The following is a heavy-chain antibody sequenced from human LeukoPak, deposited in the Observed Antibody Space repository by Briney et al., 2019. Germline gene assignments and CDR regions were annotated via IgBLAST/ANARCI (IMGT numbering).Heavy chain of an antibody. CDR2: IAHHGNDK. CDR3: VKDGSWSCTD. D-gene: IGHD2-8*02. Sequence: PGGSLRLSCAAYGFTFGASAMHWVRQGPGKGLEWVAYIAHHGNDKYYVDSVKGRFTISRDNSKRMLYLQMNSLRGDDTAVYYCVKDGSWSCTDWGQGTLVTVSS. CDR1: GFTFGASA. J-gene: IGHJ4*02. V-gene: IGHV3-30*02.